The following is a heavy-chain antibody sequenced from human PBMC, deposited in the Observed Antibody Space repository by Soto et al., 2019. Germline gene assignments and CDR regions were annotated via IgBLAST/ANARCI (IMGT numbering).Heavy chain of an antibody. CDR2: VTGSGGST. CDR3: GKGLERYQDAFDI. D-gene: IGHD1-1*01. Sequence: GGSLRLSCAASGFTFSSYVMTWVRQAPGKGLEWVSDVTGSGGSTYYADSVKGRFTISRDNSKNTLYLQMNSLRAEDTAVYYCGKGLERYQDAFDIWGQGTMVTVSS. CDR1: GFTFSSYV. J-gene: IGHJ3*02. V-gene: IGHV3-23*01.